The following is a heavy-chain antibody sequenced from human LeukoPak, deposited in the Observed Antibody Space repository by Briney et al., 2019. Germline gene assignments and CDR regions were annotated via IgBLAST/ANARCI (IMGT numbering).Heavy chain of an antibody. J-gene: IGHJ4*02. Sequence: SETLSLTCTVSGGSISSYYWSWIRQPPGKGLEWIGYIYYSGSTNYNSSLKSRVTISVDTSKNQFSLKLSSVTAADTAVYYCARGSVSSGYYSDDYWGQGTLVTVSS. CDR3: ARGSVSSGYYSDDY. V-gene: IGHV4-59*01. D-gene: IGHD3-22*01. CDR2: IYYSGST. CDR1: GGSISSYY.